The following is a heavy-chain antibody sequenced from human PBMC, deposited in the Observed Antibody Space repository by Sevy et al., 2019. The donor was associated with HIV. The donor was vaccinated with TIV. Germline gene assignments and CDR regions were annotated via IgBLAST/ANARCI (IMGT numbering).Heavy chain of an antibody. CDR1: GFTFTNYG. CDR2: ISNSGANT. J-gene: IGHJ4*02. D-gene: IGHD6-19*01. V-gene: IGHV3-23*01. CDR3: AKEWTLLSDWYGEFDY. Sequence: GGSLRLSCVASGFTFTNYGMHWVRQAPGKGLEWVSGISNSGANTYYADSVRGRFTVSRDNSKNTVYLQLNSLRVEDTAIYYCAKEWTLLSDWYGEFDYWGQGTLVTVSS.